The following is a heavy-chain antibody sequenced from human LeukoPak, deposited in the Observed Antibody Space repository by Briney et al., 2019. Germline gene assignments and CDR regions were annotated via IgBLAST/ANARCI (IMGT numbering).Heavy chain of an antibody. V-gene: IGHV4-39*01. CDR2: SYYSETT. CDR1: GGSISSSAYY. J-gene: IGHJ4*02. D-gene: IGHD6-19*01. CDR3: ARHTYSSGWYATPIDH. Sequence: SETLSLTCTVSGGSISSSAYYWGWIRQPPGKGLEWIGSSYYSETTYYNPSLQSRVTISVDTSKNQFSLKLNSGTAADTAIYYCARHTYSSGWYATPIDHWGQGTLVTVSS.